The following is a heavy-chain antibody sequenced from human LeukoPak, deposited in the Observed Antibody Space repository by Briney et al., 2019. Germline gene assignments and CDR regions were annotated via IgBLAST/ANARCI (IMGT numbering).Heavy chain of an antibody. CDR1: GGSISSYY. CDR2: IYYSGST. J-gene: IGHJ4*02. Sequence: SETLSLTCTVSGGSISSYYWSWIRQPPGKGLEWIGYIYYSGSTNYNPSLKSRVTISVDTSKNQFSLKLSSVTAADTAVYYCASGYDSSSYYFDYWGQGTLVTVSS. V-gene: IGHV4-59*08. D-gene: IGHD3-22*01. CDR3: ASGYDSSSYYFDY.